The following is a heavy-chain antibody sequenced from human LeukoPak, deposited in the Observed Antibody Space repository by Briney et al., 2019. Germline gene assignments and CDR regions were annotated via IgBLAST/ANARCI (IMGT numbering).Heavy chain of an antibody. V-gene: IGHV3-48*04. Sequence: GGSLRLSCAASGFTFCRYSMNWVRQAPGKGLEWVSYISSSGSTIYYADSVKGRFTISRDNAKNSLYLQMNSLRAEDTAVYFCARGYYDSSGYYPSTFDYWGQGTLVTVSS. CDR3: ARGYYDSSGYYPSTFDY. D-gene: IGHD3-22*01. J-gene: IGHJ4*02. CDR2: ISSSGSTI. CDR1: GFTFCRYS.